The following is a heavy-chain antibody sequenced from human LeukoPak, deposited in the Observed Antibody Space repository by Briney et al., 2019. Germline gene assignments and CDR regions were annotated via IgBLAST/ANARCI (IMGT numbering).Heavy chain of an antibody. CDR1: GFTFSSYS. J-gene: IGHJ4*02. CDR3: ARDLEPGYSYGSRRGLGYLGWLWDY. Sequence: GGSLRLSCAASGFTFSSYSMNWVRQAPGKGLEWVSSISSSSSYIYYADSVKGRFTISRDNAKNSLYLQMNSLRAEDTAVYYCARDLEPGYSYGSRRGLGYLGWLWDYWGQGTLVTVSS. D-gene: IGHD5-18*01. CDR2: ISSSSSYI. V-gene: IGHV3-21*01.